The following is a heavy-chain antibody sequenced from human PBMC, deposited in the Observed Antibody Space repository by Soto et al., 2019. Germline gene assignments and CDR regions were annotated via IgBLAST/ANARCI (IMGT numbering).Heavy chain of an antibody. D-gene: IGHD4-17*01. CDR1: GGSVYSNGHY. CDR3: GKILVGAPGHTDGES. V-gene: IGHV4-39*01. CDR2: IDNNGVT. Sequence: ATLSVTFIVSGGSVYSNGHYWGWIRQPPGKGLEWIGSIDNNGVTNYNSSLKSRVTISRDTSKNQFSLRLTSVTAADTAVYYCGKILVGAPGHTDGESWGAGNMVIVSS. J-gene: IGHJ4*02.